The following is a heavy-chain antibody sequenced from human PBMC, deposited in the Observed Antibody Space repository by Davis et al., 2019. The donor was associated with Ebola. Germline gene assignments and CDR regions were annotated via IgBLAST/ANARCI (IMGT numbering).Heavy chain of an antibody. CDR1: GGSISSSSYY. CDR3: ARAEYYGMDV. CDR2: IYYSGST. J-gene: IGHJ6*02. Sequence: MPGGSLRLSCTVSGGSISSSSYYWGWIRQPPGKGLEWIGSIYYSGSTYYNPSLKSRVTISVDTSRNQFSLKLSSVTAADTAVYYCARAEYYGMDVWGQGTTVTVSS. V-gene: IGHV4-39*01.